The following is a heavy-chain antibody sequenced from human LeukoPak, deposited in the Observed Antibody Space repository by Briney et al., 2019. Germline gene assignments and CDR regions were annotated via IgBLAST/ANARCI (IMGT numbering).Heavy chain of an antibody. Sequence: GGSLRLSCAASGFTFSSHEMNWVRQAPGKGLEWVSYISSSGSTIYYADSVKGRFTISRDIAKNSVYVQMNSLRAEDTAVYYCAGANSGYIDYWGHGTLVTVSS. V-gene: IGHV3-48*03. CDR3: AGANSGYIDY. D-gene: IGHD1-26*01. CDR2: ISSSGSTI. J-gene: IGHJ4*01. CDR1: GFTFSSHE.